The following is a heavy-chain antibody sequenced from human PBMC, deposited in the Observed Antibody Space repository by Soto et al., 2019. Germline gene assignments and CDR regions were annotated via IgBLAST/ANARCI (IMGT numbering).Heavy chain of an antibody. Sequence: GPTLVNPTYALALTCTVSGLSLSNGILGVSWIRQPPGKSLEWLAHIFSNDYKSYSTSLRSRLTISKDTSRSQVVLTMTNMDHMDSATYYCALIKDCSRTDCYSASFDPWGQGTLVTVYS. CDR3: ALIKDCSRTDCYSASFDP. V-gene: IGHV2-26*01. CDR1: GLSLSNGILG. CDR2: IFSNDYK. D-gene: IGHD2-2*01. J-gene: IGHJ5*02.